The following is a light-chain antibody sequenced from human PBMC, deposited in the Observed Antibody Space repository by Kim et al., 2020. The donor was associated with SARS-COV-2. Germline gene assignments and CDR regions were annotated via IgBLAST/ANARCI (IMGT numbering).Light chain of an antibody. V-gene: IGKV3-20*01. CDR3: QQYGSSPGYT. CDR1: QSVSSSY. J-gene: IGKJ2*01. Sequence: EIVLTQSTGTLSLSPGERATLSCRASQSVSSSYLAWYQQKPGQAPRLLIYGASSRATGIPDRFSGSGSGTDFTLTISRLEPEDFAVYYCQQYGSSPGYTCGQGTKLEI. CDR2: GAS.